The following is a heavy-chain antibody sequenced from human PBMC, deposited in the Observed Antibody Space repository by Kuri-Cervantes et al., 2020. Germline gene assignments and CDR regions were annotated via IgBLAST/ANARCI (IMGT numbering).Heavy chain of an antibody. D-gene: IGHD4-23*01. CDR2: INPSGGST. Sequence: ASVKVSCKASGYSFSNYYLHWVRQAPGQGLEWMGMINPSGGSTNYAQKFQGRVTMTRDTSTSTVYMELSSLRSEDTAVYYCARGIPAGWRNSHVSWSDPWGQGTLVTVSS. J-gene: IGHJ5*02. V-gene: IGHV1-46*01. CDR3: ARGIPAGWRNSHVSWSDP. CDR1: GYSFSNYY.